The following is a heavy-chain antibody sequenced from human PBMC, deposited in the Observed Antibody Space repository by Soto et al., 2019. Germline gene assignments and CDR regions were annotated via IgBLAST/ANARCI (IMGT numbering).Heavy chain of an antibody. CDR1: GFTFSDYY. V-gene: IGHV3-11*01. D-gene: IGHD3-9*01. J-gene: IGHJ4*02. Sequence: GGSLRLSCAASGFTFSDYYMSWIRQAPGKGLEWVSYISSSGSTIYYADSVKGRFTISRDNAKNSLYLQMNSLRAEDTAVYYCAKLRYFDWLLYYFDYWGQGTLVTVSS. CDR2: ISSSGSTI. CDR3: AKLRYFDWLLYYFDY.